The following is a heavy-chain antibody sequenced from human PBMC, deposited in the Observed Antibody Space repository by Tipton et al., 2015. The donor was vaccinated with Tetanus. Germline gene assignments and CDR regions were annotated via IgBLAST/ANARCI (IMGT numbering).Heavy chain of an antibody. J-gene: IGHJ4*02. CDR1: GFIFSSYG. V-gene: IGHV3-33*01. CDR3: AREADCSGGSCFSGDFDN. Sequence: AASGFIFSSYGIHWVRQAPGKGLEWVAVSWYDGTDKCYADSVKGRFTISRDNSKNTLYLQMNSLRAEDTAVYYCAREADCSGGSCFSGDFDNWGQGTQVTVSS. D-gene: IGHD2-15*01. CDR2: SWYDGTDK.